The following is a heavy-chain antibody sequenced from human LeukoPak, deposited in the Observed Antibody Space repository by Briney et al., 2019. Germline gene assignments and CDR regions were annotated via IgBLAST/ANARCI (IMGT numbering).Heavy chain of an antibody. D-gene: IGHD1-26*01. CDR1: GGSISSSNW. CDR3: ARVLANYYYGMDV. CDR2: IYHSGST. J-gene: IGHJ6*02. V-gene: IGHV4-4*02. Sequence: PSETLSLTCAVSGGSISSSNWWSWVRQPPGKGLEWIGEIYHSGSTNYNPSLKSRVTISVDKSKNQFSLKLSPVTAADTAVYYCARVLANYYYGMDVWGQGTTVTVSS.